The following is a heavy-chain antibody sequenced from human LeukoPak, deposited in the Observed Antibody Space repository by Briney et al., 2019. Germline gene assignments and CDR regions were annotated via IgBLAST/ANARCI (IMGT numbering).Heavy chain of an antibody. Sequence: WETLSLTCAVYGGSFSGYYWSWIRQPPGKGLEWIGSIYYRGNTYYNPSLKSGVTISVDKSDNQFSLKLSSVTAAHTAVYYCAREDSSGYSQDTFDSWGQGTLVTVSS. V-gene: IGHV4-34*01. CDR1: GGSFSGYY. CDR3: AREDSSGYSQDTFDS. D-gene: IGHD3-22*01. J-gene: IGHJ4*02. CDR2: IYYRGNT.